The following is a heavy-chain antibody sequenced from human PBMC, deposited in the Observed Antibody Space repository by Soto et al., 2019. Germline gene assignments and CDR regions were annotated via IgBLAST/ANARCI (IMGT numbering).Heavy chain of an antibody. CDR3: ARASIITMVRGVTPTLFDY. CDR2: IYYSGST. CDR1: GGSISSYY. J-gene: IGHJ4*02. D-gene: IGHD3-10*01. Sequence: SETLSLTCTVSGGSISSYYWSWIRQPPGKGLEWIGYIYYSGSTNYNPSLKSRVTISVDTSKNQFSLKLSSVTAADTAVYYCARASIITMVRGVTPTLFDYWGQGTLVTVSS. V-gene: IGHV4-59*08.